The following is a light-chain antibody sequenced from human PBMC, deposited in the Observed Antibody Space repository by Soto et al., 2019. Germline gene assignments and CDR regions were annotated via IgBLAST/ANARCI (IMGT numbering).Light chain of an antibody. V-gene: IGKV3-20*01. CDR1: QNVDKF. Sequence: EIELTQSPATLSLSPGETATLSCRASQNVDKFLALYQQRPGQAPRLLIYGVSSRATGIPDRFSGSGSGTDFTLTISRLEPEDFAVYYCEQYGSSPRTFGQGTKVDI. CDR3: EQYGSSPRT. CDR2: GVS. J-gene: IGKJ1*01.